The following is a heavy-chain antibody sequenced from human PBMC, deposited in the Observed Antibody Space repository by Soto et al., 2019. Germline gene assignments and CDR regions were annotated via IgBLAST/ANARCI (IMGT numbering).Heavy chain of an antibody. Sequence: TSDTLSLTCTVYGGSISSVFYYWSWIRQHPGKGLEWIGYIYYSGSTYYNPSLKSRVTISVDTSKNQFSLKLSSVTAADTAVYYCARRVYCSGGSCYSSNWLDPWGQGTLVTVSS. CDR2: IYYSGST. V-gene: IGHV4-31*02. J-gene: IGHJ5*02. CDR3: ARRVYCSGGSCYSSNWLDP. CDR1: GGSISSVFYY. D-gene: IGHD2-15*01.